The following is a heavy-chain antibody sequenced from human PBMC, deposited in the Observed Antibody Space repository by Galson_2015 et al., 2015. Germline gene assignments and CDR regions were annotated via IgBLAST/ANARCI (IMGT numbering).Heavy chain of an antibody. V-gene: IGHV3-74*03. CDR1: GFTFSGYW. CDR3: ARPLSGVYGDSGRRAPFDV. D-gene: IGHD6-19*01. J-gene: IGHJ3*01. CDR2: INSDGSVV. Sequence: SLRLSCAVSGFTFSGYWMHWVRQVPGKGLEWVSRINSDGSVVKYADSVKGRFTISRDNAKNTLYLQLNSLRTEDTAVYYCARPLSGVYGDSGRRAPFDVWRQATLATDS.